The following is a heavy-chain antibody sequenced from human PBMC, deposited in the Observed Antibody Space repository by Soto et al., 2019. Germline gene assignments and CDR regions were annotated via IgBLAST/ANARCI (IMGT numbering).Heavy chain of an antibody. CDR2: ISSSGSTI. J-gene: IGHJ4*02. CDR3: ASGGFHDYGDYLGTPVPPPYL. Sequence: GGSLRLSCAASGFTFSDYYMSWIRQAPGKGLEWVSYISSSGSTIYYADSVKGRFTISRDNAKNSLYLQMNSLRAEDTAVYYCASGGFHDYGDYLGTPVPPPYLWGQGTLVTVSS. CDR1: GFTFSDYY. D-gene: IGHD4-17*01. V-gene: IGHV3-11*01.